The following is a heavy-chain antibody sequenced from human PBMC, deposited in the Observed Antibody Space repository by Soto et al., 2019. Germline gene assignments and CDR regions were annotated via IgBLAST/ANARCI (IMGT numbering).Heavy chain of an antibody. Sequence: QVQLVQSGAEVKKPGSSVKVSCKASGGTFSSYAISWVRQAPGQGLEWMGGIIPIFGTANYAQKFQGRVTMAGEECASRAYGGVRSVRSEDTAVYYCAGGAPGGATDPRYFDCWGEGALVTVSS. V-gene: IGHV1-69*12. J-gene: IGHJ4*02. D-gene: IGHD1-26*01. CDR1: GGTFSSYA. CDR3: AGGAPGGATDPRYFDC. CDR2: IIPIFGTA.